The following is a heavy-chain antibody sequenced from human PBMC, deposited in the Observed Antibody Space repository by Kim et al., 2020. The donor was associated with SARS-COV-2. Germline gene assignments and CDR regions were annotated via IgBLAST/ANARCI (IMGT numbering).Heavy chain of an antibody. D-gene: IGHD3-22*01. J-gene: IGHJ4*02. CDR1: GFTFSSYA. CDR3: ARDKFPPYYYDSSGYFDY. V-gene: IGHV3-30*04. Sequence: GGSLRLSCAASGFTFSSYAMHWVRQAPGKGLEWVAVISYDGSNKYYADSVKGRFTISRDNSKNTLYLQMNSLRAEDTAVYYCARDKFPPYYYDSSGYFDYWGQGTLVTVSS. CDR2: ISYDGSNK.